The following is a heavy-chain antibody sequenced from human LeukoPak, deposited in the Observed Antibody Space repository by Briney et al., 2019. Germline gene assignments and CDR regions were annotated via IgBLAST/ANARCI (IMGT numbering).Heavy chain of an antibody. CDR2: IYSGGST. CDR3: ARVRPPGYYDSSDYNFDY. Sequence: GGSLRLSCAASGFIVSSNYMSWVRQAPGKGLEWVSVIYSGGSTYYADPVKGRFTISRDNSKNTLYLQMNSLRAEDTAVYYCARVRPPGYYDSSDYNFDYWGQGTLVTVSS. CDR1: GFIVSSNY. D-gene: IGHD3-22*01. V-gene: IGHV3-66*02. J-gene: IGHJ4*02.